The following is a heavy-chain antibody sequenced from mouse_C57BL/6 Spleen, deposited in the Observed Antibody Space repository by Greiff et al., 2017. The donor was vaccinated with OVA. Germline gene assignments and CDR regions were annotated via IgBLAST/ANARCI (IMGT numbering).Heavy chain of an antibody. D-gene: IGHD6-1*01. CDR2: ICPGSGST. CDR1: GYTFTGYW. J-gene: IGHJ2*01. V-gene: IGHV1-9*01. CDR3: AATCDFDY. Sequence: QVQLKEPGAELMKPGASVKLSCKATGYTFTGYWIEWVKQRPGHGLEWIGKICPGSGSTNYNEKFKGKATVAADTSSNTAYMQLSSLTTEDSARSNCAATCDFDYWGQGTTLTVSS.